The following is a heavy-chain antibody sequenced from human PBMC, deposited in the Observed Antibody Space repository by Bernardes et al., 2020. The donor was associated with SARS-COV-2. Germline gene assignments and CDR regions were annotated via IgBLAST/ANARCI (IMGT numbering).Heavy chain of an antibody. Sequence: GSLRLSCKVSGFTFSTAAMSWVRQAPGKGLEWVSGISIGGTNTYYADSVNGRFTISGDYSKNTLYLQMNSLTVEDTGIYYCAKEVPANDYWGQGTQVTVSS. CDR1: GFTFSTAA. CDR2: ISIGGTNT. CDR3: AKEVPANDY. J-gene: IGHJ4*02. V-gene: IGHV3-23*01. D-gene: IGHD2-2*01.